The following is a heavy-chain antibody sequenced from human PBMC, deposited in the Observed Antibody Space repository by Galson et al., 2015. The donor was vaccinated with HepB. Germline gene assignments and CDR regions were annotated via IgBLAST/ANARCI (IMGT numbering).Heavy chain of an antibody. J-gene: IGHJ4*02. D-gene: IGHD4-17*01. V-gene: IGHV3-74*01. CDR3: ARVCTGDYGDYGALDY. CDR2: ANRDATIT. CDR1: GFSFSRFW. Sequence: SLRLSCAASGFSFSRFWMHWVRQVPGKGLEWVARANRDATITSYADSVKGRFTVSRDNAKNTLFLEMNSLRAEDAAVYYCARVCTGDYGDYGALDYWGRGSLVTVSS.